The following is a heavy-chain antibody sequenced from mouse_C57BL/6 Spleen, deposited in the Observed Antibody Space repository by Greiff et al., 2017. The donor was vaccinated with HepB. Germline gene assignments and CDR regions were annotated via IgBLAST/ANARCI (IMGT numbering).Heavy chain of an antibody. V-gene: IGHV1-50*01. CDR2: IDPSDSYT. CDR3: ARGVTTVVPDY. D-gene: IGHD1-1*01. Sequence: QVQLQQPGAELVKPGASVKLSCKASGYTFTSYWMQWVKQRPGQGLEWIGEIDPSDSYTNYNQKFKGKATLTVDTSSSTAYMQLSSLTSEDSAVYYCARGVTTVVPDYWGQGTTLTVSS. CDR1: GYTFTSYW. J-gene: IGHJ2*01.